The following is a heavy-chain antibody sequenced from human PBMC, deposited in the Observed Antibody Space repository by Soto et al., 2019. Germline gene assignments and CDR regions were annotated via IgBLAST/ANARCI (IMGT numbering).Heavy chain of an antibody. CDR2: ISSDGRTS. CDR3: ARAIDFWSHMDV. J-gene: IGHJ6*02. Sequence: GESLSLSCAASGFTLSDYYMSWVRQAPGKGLEWVSYISSDGRTSYDTDSVKGRFTISRDNAKNSLYLQMNSLRAEDAAVYYCARAIDFWSHMDVWGQGTTVTVSS. V-gene: IGHV3-11*01. CDR1: GFTLSDYY. D-gene: IGHD3-3*01.